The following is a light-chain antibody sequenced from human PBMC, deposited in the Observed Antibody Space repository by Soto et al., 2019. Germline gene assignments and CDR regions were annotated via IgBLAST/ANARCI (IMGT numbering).Light chain of an antibody. V-gene: IGKV1-17*01. CDR3: QQYKIYILT. CDR1: QGLXND. J-gene: IGKJ1*01. Sequence: LLSQCPSPLSASVGDRVTIACRASQGLXNDFVWYQQKPGKAPKRLXYAASTWPSGFPSRLSGSGSGTEFTLTISSLQPEDFAAYYCQQYKIYILTFGQGTKVDIK. CDR2: AAS.